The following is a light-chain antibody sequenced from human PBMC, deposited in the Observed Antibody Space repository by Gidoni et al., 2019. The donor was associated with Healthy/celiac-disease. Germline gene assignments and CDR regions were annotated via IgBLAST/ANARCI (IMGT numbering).Light chain of an antibody. V-gene: IGKV1-33*01. CDR1: QDISNY. CDR2: DAS. CDR3: QRYDNRPPGIT. Sequence: DIQLTQSPFSLSASVGDRVTITCQASQDISNYFNWYQQKPGKAPNLLIYDASKLGTGVPSRFSGSGSGTDFTFTISSLKPEDIATYVYQRYDNRPPGITFGQGTRLEIK. J-gene: IGKJ5*01.